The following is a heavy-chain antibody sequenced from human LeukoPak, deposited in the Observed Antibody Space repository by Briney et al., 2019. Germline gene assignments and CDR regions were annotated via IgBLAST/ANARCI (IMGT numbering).Heavy chain of an antibody. J-gene: IGHJ6*02. CDR3: ARAPGDYGYYYYYGMDV. CDR2: IIPIFGTA. CDR1: GGTFSSYA. V-gene: IGHV1-69*05. Sequence: SVKVSCKASGGTFSSYAISWVRQAPGQGLEWMGGIIPIFGTANYAQKFQGRVTMTTDTSTSTAYMELRSLRSDDTAVYYCARAPGDYGYYYYYGMDVWGQGTTVTVSS. D-gene: IGHD4-17*01.